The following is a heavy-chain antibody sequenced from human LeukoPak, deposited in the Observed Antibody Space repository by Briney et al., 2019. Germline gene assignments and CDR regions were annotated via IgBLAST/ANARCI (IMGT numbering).Heavy chain of an antibody. D-gene: IGHD6-6*01. CDR2: IYHSGST. J-gene: IGHJ4*02. V-gene: IGHV4-4*02. CDR3: ARRQYSSSFYFDY. CDR1: GGSISSSNW. Sequence: PSETLSPTCAVSGGSISSSNWWSWVRQPPGKGLEWIGEIYHSGSTNYNPSLKSRVTISVDKSKNQFSLKLSSVTAADTAVYYCARRQYSSSFYFDYWGQGTLVTVSS.